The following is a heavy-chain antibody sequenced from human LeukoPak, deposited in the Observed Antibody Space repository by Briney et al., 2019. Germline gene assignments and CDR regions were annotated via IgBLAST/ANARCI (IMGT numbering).Heavy chain of an antibody. J-gene: IGHJ4*02. V-gene: IGHV4-39*01. Sequence: SETLSLTCTVSGGSISSSSYYWGWIRQPPGKGLEWIGSIYYSESTYYNPSLKSRVTISVDTSKNQFSLKLSSVTAADTAVYYCARVRVPMVRGLQVYYFDYWGQGTLVTVSS. CDR2: IYYSEST. D-gene: IGHD3-10*01. CDR3: ARVRVPMVRGLQVYYFDY. CDR1: GGSISSSSYY.